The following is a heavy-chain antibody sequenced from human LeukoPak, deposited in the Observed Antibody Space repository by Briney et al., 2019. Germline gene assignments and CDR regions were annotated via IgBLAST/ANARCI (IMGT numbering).Heavy chain of an antibody. D-gene: IGHD6-19*01. J-gene: IGHJ5*02. V-gene: IGHV4-59*12. CDR1: GGSISTYY. CDR3: ARSPHNSAWYEKWFDP. CDR2: ISDSGGT. Sequence: PSETLSLTCTVSGGSISTYYWSWSRQPPGKGLEWIADISDSGGTNYNPSLESRVTVSIDSSKNQFSLKLSSVTAADTAVFYCARSPHNSAWYEKWFDPWGQGTLVTVSS.